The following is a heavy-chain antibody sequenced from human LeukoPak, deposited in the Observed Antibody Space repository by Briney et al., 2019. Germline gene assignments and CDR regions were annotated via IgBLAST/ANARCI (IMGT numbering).Heavy chain of an antibody. CDR3: ARDAVAFAIIWYFDL. V-gene: IGHV3-23*01. CDR2: ISGSGGPT. D-gene: IGHD2-21*01. CDR1: GFTFNNYA. J-gene: IGHJ2*01. Sequence: PGGSLRLSCAASGFTFNNYAMGWVRQAQGKGLEWVLSISGSGGPTYYADSVKGRFTISRDNSKSTLYLQMNSLRVEDTAVYYCARDAVAFAIIWYFDLWGRGTPVSVSS.